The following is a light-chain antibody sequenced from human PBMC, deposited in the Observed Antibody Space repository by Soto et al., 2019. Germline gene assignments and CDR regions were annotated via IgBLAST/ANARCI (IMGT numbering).Light chain of an antibody. Sequence: IQLTPFPSSLTASVGDXVTITFPAIQGISSYLAWYQQKPGKAPKLLIYAASTLQSGVPSRFSGSGSGTDFTLTISSLQPEDFATYYCQQLNSYPPSITFGQGTRPAIK. V-gene: IGKV1-9*01. CDR3: QQLNSYPPSIT. CDR1: QGISSY. CDR2: AAS. J-gene: IGKJ5*01.